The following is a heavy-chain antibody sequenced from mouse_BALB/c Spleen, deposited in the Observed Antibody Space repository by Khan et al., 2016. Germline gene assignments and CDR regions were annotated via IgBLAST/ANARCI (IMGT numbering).Heavy chain of an antibody. CDR3: AYRYDAMDY. Sequence: QVQLKQSGVELAKPGASVKMSCKASGYTFTSYWMHWVKQRPGQGLEWIGYINPSTGYTEYNQKFKDKATLTEDTSSSTAYKQLSSLTAEDSAVYCCAYRYDAMDYWGQGTSVTVSS. D-gene: IGHD2-14*01. V-gene: IGHV1-7*01. J-gene: IGHJ4*01. CDR1: GYTFTSYW. CDR2: INPSTGYT.